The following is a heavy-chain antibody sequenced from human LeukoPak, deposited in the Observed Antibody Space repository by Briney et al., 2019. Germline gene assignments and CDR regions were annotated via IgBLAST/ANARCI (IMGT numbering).Heavy chain of an antibody. V-gene: IGHV3-30*18. J-gene: IGHJ4*02. CDR3: AKGHGSGSYYGDY. CDR2: ISYDGSNK. CDR1: GFTFSSYG. Sequence: GRSLRLSCAASGFTFSSYGMHWVRQAPGKGLEWVAVISYDGSNKYYADSVKGRFTISRDNSKNTLYLQMNSLRAEDTAVYYCAKGHGSGSYYGDYWGQGTLVTVSS. D-gene: IGHD3-10*01.